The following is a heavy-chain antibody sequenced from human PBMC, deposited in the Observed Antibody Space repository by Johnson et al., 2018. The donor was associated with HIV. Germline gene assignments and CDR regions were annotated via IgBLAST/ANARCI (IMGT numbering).Heavy chain of an antibody. D-gene: IGHD1-26*01. Sequence: MQLVESGGGLVQPGGSLRLSCAASGFTVSSNYMSWVRQAPGKGLEWVSAISGSGGSTYYADSVKGRFTISRDNSKNTLYLQMNSLRAEDTALYYCAKGRMGASGSYNVWGQGTMVTVSS. V-gene: IGHV3-23*04. CDR3: AKGRMGASGSYNV. CDR2: ISGSGGST. J-gene: IGHJ3*01. CDR1: GFTVSSNY.